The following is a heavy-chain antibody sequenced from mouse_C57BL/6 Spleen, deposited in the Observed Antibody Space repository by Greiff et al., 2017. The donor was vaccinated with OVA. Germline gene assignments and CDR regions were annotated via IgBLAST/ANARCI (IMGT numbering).Heavy chain of an antibody. Sequence: QVQLQQSGAELVRPGTSVKVSCKASGYAFTNYLIEWVKQRPGQGLEWIGVINPGSGGTNYNEKFKGKATLTADKSSSTAYMQLSSLTSEDSAVYFCARWAHGGVDYWGQGTTLTVSS. J-gene: IGHJ2*01. CDR1: GYAFTNYL. V-gene: IGHV1-54*01. CDR2: INPGSGGT. CDR3: ARWAHGGVDY. D-gene: IGHD1-3*01.